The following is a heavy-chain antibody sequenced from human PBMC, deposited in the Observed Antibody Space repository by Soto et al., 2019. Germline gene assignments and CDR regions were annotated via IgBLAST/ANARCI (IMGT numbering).Heavy chain of an antibody. CDR3: ARDAVGISPYGQDV. CDR1: GGSINNYY. Sequence: QVQLQESGPGLVKPSETLSLTCTVSGGSINNYYWSWIRQPPGKGLEWIGYINHSGSTNSNPSLKSRVAISVDTSNNQFSLKLSSVTAPDTAVYFCARDAVGISPYGQDVWGQGTTVTVSS. CDR2: INHSGST. J-gene: IGHJ6*02. D-gene: IGHD1-20*01. V-gene: IGHV4-59*01.